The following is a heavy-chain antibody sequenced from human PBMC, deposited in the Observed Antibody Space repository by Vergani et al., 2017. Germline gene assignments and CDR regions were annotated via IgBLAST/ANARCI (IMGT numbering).Heavy chain of an antibody. CDR3: ARVVAAAGPRNDAFDI. J-gene: IGHJ3*02. CDR2: INPNSGGT. Sequence: QVQLVQSGAEVKKPGASVKVSCKASGYTFTGYYMHWVRQAPGQGLEWMRWINPNSGGTNYAQKFQGRVTMTRDTSISTAYMELSRLRSDDTAVYYCARVVAAAGPRNDAFDIWGQGTMVTVSS. CDR1: GYTFTGYY. D-gene: IGHD6-13*01. V-gene: IGHV1-2*02.